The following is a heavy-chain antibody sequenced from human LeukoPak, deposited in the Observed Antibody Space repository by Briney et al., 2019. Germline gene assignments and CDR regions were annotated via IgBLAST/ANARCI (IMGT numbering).Heavy chain of an antibody. Sequence: GASVKVSCKASGYTFTGYYMHLVRQAPGQGLEWMGWINPNSGGTNYAQKFQGRVTMTRDTSISTAYMELSRLRSDDTAVYYCARDREDSSGSRDYWGQGTLVTVSS. J-gene: IGHJ4*02. CDR3: ARDREDSSGSRDY. CDR2: INPNSGGT. V-gene: IGHV1-2*02. D-gene: IGHD3-22*01. CDR1: GYTFTGYY.